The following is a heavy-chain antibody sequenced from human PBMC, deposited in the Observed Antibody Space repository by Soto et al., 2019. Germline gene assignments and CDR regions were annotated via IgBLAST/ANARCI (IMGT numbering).Heavy chain of an antibody. D-gene: IGHD2-2*01. Sequence: ASVKVSCKASGGTFSSYAISWVRQAPGQGLECMGGIIPIFGTANYAQKFQGRVTITADESTSTAYMELSSLRSEDTAVYYCAAHGYCSSTSCPTPYNPLDYWGQGTLVTVSS. CDR1: GGTFSSYA. CDR3: AAHGYCSSTSCPTPYNPLDY. J-gene: IGHJ4*02. V-gene: IGHV1-69*13. CDR2: IIPIFGTA.